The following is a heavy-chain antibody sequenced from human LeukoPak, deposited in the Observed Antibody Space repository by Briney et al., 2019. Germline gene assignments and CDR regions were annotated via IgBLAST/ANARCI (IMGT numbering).Heavy chain of an antibody. CDR2: LLPVLNIT. CDR1: VGTFSTSA. V-gene: IGHV1-69*04. J-gene: IGHJ6*02. Sequence: GASVNVSCKTSVGTFSTSAITWVRHAPGQGLEWMGSLLPVLNITTYAQRFQGRVTITADTSTSTVYMELSSLRSEETAVYYCARDQGLTAPPPYGLDVWGQGTTVIVSS. CDR3: ARDQGLTAPPPYGLDV. D-gene: IGHD5-18*01.